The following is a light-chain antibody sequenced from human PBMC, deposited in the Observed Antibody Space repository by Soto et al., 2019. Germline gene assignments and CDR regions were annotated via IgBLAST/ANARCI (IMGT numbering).Light chain of an antibody. CDR3: QQYGSSPPYT. Sequence: EIVLTQSPGTLSLSPGERATLSCRASHSVSSTYLAWYQQKPGQAPRLLLYGASSRATGIPDRFSGSGSGTDSTLTISRLEPEDFAVYYCQQYGSSPPYTFGQGTKLEIK. V-gene: IGKV3-20*01. CDR2: GAS. J-gene: IGKJ2*01. CDR1: HSVSSTY.